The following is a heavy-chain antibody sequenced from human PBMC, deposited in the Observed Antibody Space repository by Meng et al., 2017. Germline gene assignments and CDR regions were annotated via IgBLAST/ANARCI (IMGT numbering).Heavy chain of an antibody. D-gene: IGHD3-10*01. CDR3: ARGYYGSGLFDP. CDR1: GYTFTGYY. J-gene: IGHJ5*02. Sequence: QVQQVSSGAEVKKPGAPVKVSCKASGYTFTGYYMHWVRQAPGQGLEWMGWMNPNSGNTGYAQKFQGRVTITRNTSISTAYMELSSLRSEDTAVYYCARGYYGSGLFDPWGQGTLVTVSS. V-gene: IGHV1-8*03. CDR2: MNPNSGNT.